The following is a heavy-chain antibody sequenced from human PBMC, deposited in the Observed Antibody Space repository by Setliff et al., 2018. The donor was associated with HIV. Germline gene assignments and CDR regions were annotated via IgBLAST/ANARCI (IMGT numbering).Heavy chain of an antibody. CDR2: ISTYSDET. Sequence: ASVKVSCKPSGYTFTAYGLSWVRQAPGQGLEWMGWISTYSDETSYAQTLQGRVTMTTDTSTSTDYMELRRLTFDDTAVYYCARDVEHMMDVWGQGTTVTVSS. V-gene: IGHV1-18*01. CDR1: GYTFTAYG. CDR3: ARDVEHMMDV. J-gene: IGHJ6*02.